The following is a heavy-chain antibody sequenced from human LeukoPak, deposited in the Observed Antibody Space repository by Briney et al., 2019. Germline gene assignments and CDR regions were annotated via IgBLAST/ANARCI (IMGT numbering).Heavy chain of an antibody. CDR2: MDDSGTHT. D-gene: IGHD1-26*01. Sequence: GGSLRLSCAASGFAFSRYAMQWVRQAPDKRLEYVSGMDDSGTHTFYAESVKGRFTMSRDNSRDTLYLQMRSLRPEDTAVYYCARDGKAKNDYWGQGTLVTVST. J-gene: IGHJ4*02. CDR1: GFAFSRYA. CDR3: ARDGKAKNDY. V-gene: IGHV3-64*02.